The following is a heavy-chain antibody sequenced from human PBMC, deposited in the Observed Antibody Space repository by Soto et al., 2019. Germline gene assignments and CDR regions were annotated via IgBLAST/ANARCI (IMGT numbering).Heavy chain of an antibody. Sequence: TLSLTCAISGASVSSNTASWNWIRQSPSRGLEWRGRTYFRSKWYNDYAVSVKSRIFINPVTSNNQFSLQRNYVTPEATAVYFCAKGDTRGPKTGYAFDPWGQGIMVTVSS. CDR2: TYFRSKWYN. CDR3: AKGDTRGPKTGYAFDP. CDR1: GASVSSNTAS. J-gene: IGHJ5*02. D-gene: IGHD5-12*01. V-gene: IGHV6-1*01.